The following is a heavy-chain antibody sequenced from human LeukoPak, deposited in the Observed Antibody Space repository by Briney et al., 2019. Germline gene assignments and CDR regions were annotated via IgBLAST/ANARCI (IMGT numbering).Heavy chain of an antibody. Sequence: GGSLRLSCAASGFTFSSYGMHWVRQAPGKGLEWVTFIRHDGRNKYYADSLKGRFTISRDNSKNTLYLQMNSLRAEDTAVYYCAKDRPELLWFGESYRGDAFDIWGQGTMVTSLQ. J-gene: IGHJ3*02. CDR1: GFTFSSYG. V-gene: IGHV3-30*02. CDR2: IRHDGRNK. CDR3: AKDRPELLWFGESYRGDAFDI. D-gene: IGHD3-10*01.